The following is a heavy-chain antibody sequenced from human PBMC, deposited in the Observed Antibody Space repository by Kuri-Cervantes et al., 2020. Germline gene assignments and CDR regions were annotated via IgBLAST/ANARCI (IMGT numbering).Heavy chain of an antibody. CDR3: ARRTVEHRSSSEGNWLDP. CDR2: ICGSGTT. V-gene: IGHV4-4*07. J-gene: IGHJ5*02. CDR1: GGSINNYY. D-gene: IGHD6-6*01. Sequence: SETLSLTCTVSGGSINNYYWNWIRQPAGKGLEWIGRICGSGTTIFNPSLERRVTISVDNSKNQFSLKLTSVTAADTAVYYCARRTVEHRSSSEGNWLDPWGQGILVTVSS.